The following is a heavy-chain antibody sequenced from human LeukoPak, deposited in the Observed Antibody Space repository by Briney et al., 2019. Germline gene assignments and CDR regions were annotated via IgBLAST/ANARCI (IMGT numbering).Heavy chain of an antibody. V-gene: IGHV4-59*01. CDR1: GGSISSYY. CDR3: AGGHGSCTNGVCRDY. CDR2: IYYSGST. D-gene: IGHD2-8*01. Sequence: SETLSLTCTVSGGSISSYYWSWIRQPPGKGLEWIGYIYYSGSTNYNPSLKSRVTISVDTSKNQFSLKLSSVTAADTAVYYCAGGHGSCTNGVCRDYWGQGTLVTVSS. J-gene: IGHJ4*02.